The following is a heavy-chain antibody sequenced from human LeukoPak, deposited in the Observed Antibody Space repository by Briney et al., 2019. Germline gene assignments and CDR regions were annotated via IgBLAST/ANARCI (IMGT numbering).Heavy chain of an antibody. J-gene: IGHJ4*02. CDR2: INSGSGGT. Sequence: ASVKVSCKASGYIFTDYFIHWVRQTPGEGLEWMGWINSGSGGTNYVQKFQGRVTMTRDTSISTTYMELSRLTSDDTAVYFCARDGGFDYWGQGTLVTVSS. CDR3: ARDGGFDY. CDR1: GYIFTDYF. V-gene: IGHV1-2*02. D-gene: IGHD3-16*01.